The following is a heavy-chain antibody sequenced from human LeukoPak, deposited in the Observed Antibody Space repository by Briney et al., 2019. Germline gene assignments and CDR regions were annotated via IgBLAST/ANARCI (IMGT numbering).Heavy chain of an antibody. V-gene: IGHV3-23*01. CDR1: GFTFSTYA. D-gene: IGHD6-19*01. CDR3: ASGWYRPNYYFDS. Sequence: PGGSLRLSCAASGFTFSTYAMSWVRQAPGKGLQWVSTSSGNTGNTYYADSVKGRFTISRDNSKNPLYLKMNSLGAEDTAVYYCASGWYRPNYYFDSWGQGTLVTVSS. J-gene: IGHJ4*02. CDR2: SSGNTGNT.